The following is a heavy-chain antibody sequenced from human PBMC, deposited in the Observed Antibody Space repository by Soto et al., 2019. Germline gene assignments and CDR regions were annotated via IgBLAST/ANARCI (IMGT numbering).Heavy chain of an antibody. J-gene: IGHJ5*02. CDR2: IDGSGGIT. Sequence: GVLRLSFAASGFTFGTTDMSWVRQAPGEGLEWVSTIDGSGGITYYADSVKGRFTISRDNSKNTLYLQMNSLRAEDTAVYYCAVDSSSSFYNWFDPWGQGTLVTVSS. V-gene: IGHV3-23*01. D-gene: IGHD6-6*01. CDR1: GFTFGTTD. CDR3: AVDSSSSFYNWFDP.